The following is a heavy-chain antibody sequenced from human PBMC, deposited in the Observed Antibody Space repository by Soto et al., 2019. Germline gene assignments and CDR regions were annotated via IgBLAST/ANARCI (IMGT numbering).Heavy chain of an antibody. J-gene: IGHJ4*02. CDR2: ISTYNGNT. V-gene: IGHV1-18*01. CDR3: ARSCSTNSCYFIY. Sequence: ASVKVSCKTSGYIFSTYGISWVRQAPGQGLEWMGWISTYNGNTNYAQNLQGRVTMTTDTSTSTAYMELRSLRSDDTAVYYCARSCSTNSCYFIYWGQGTLVTVSS. CDR1: GYIFSTYG. D-gene: IGHD2-2*01.